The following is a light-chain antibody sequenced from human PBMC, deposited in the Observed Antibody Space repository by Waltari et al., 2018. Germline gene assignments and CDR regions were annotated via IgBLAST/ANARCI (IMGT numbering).Light chain of an antibody. V-gene: IGLV2-14*03. CDR2: DVT. J-gene: IGLJ2*01. CDR1: NRDIGGYNF. Sequence: QSALTQPASVSGSPGQSITISCPGSNRDIGGYNFVAWHQQHPGKVPKLIIYDVTNRPSGVSERFSGSKSGNTASLTISGLQAEDEADYYCSSYANTNTLLFGGGTKLAVL. CDR3: SSYANTNTLL.